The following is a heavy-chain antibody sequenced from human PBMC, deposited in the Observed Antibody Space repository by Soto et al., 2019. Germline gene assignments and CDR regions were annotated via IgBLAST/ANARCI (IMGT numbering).Heavy chain of an antibody. CDR3: ASRGRYYGMDV. D-gene: IGHD3-16*01. CDR1: GFSFSSYA. V-gene: IGHV3-23*01. J-gene: IGHJ6*02. Sequence: PGGSLRLSCAASGFSFSSYAMTWVRQAPGKGLEWVSGISGSGGSTYYVDSVEGRFTIFRDNSKNTLYLRMNSLRAEDTAAYYCASRGRYYGMDVWGHGTTVTVSS. CDR2: ISGSGGST.